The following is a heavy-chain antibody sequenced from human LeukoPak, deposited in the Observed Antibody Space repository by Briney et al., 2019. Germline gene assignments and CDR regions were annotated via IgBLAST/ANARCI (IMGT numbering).Heavy chain of an antibody. CDR3: ARDFKDTAMVTMSWFDP. J-gene: IGHJ5*02. V-gene: IGHV1-18*01. CDR1: GYTFTSYG. CDR2: ISAYNGNT. Sequence: ASVKVSCKASGYTFTSYGISWVRQAPGQGLEWMGWISAYNGNTDYAQKLQGRVTMTTDTSTSTAYMELRSLRSDDTAVYYCARDFKDTAMVTMSWFDPWGQGTLVTVSS. D-gene: IGHD5-18*01.